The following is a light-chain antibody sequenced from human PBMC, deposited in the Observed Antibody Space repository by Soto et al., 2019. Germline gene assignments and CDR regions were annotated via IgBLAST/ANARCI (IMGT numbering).Light chain of an antibody. CDR1: QSISSW. CDR2: KAS. Sequence: DIQMTQSPSTLSASVGDRVTITCRASQSISSWLAWYQQKPGKAPKLLIYKASSLESGVPSRFSGSGSGTEFTLPLSSLQPDDFATYYCQQYNRYSRTFGQGTKVDIK. V-gene: IGKV1-5*03. CDR3: QQYNRYSRT. J-gene: IGKJ1*01.